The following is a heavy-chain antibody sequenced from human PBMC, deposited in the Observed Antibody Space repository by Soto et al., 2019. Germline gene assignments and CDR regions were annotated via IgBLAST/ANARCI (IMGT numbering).Heavy chain of an antibody. J-gene: IGHJ3*02. Sequence: ASVKVSCKASGYTFTGYYMHWVRQAPGQGLEWMGWINPNSGGTNYAQKFQGWVTMTRDTSISTAYMELSRLRSDDTAVYYCAREIGMTTDPDAFDIWGQGTMVTVSS. CDR1: GYTFTGYY. V-gene: IGHV1-2*04. D-gene: IGHD4-17*01. CDR3: AREIGMTTDPDAFDI. CDR2: INPNSGGT.